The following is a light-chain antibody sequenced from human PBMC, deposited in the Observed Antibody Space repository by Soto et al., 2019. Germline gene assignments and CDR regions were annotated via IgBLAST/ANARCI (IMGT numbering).Light chain of an antibody. V-gene: IGKV3-20*01. CDR3: PQYSESPRT. CDR1: QTVTSAY. J-gene: IGKJ1*01. Sequence: EIVLTQSPGTLSFSPGERATLSCRASQTVTSAYMAWYQQKPGQAPNLLIYAASTRAVGIPDRFSASGSGKDFTLTISRLEPEDFAVYYCPQYSESPRTFGQGNQVDIX. CDR2: AAS.